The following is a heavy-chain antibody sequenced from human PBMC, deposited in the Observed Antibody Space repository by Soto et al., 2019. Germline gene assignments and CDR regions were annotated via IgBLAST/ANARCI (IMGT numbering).Heavy chain of an antibody. D-gene: IGHD6-13*01. CDR2: ISGSGGST. J-gene: IGHJ4*02. V-gene: IGHV3-23*01. Sequence: EVPLLESGGGLVQPGGSLRLSCAASGFTFSSYAMSWVRQAPGKGLEWVSAISGSGGSTYYADSVKGRFTISRDNSKNTLYLQMYRLRAEETAVDYGAKENGCIGSWCERDYWGQGTLVTVSS. CDR3: AKENGCIGSWCERDY. CDR1: GFTFSSYA.